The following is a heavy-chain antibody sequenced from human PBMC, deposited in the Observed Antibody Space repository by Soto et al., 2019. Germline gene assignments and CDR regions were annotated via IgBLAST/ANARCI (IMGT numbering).Heavy chain of an antibody. CDR1: GFTFTSSA. CDR3: AADYNEFWSCYSVRMDV. V-gene: IGHV1-58*01. CDR2: IVVGSGNT. Sequence: SVKVSCKASGFTFTSSAVQWVRQARGQRLEWIGWIVVGSGNTNYAQKFQERATITRDMSTSTAYMELSSLRSEDTAVYYCAADYNEFWSCYSVRMDVWGQGTTVTVSS. J-gene: IGHJ6*02. D-gene: IGHD3-3*01.